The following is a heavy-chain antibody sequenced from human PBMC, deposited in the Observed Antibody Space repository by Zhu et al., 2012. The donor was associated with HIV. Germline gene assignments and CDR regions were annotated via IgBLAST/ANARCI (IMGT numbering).Heavy chain of an antibody. J-gene: IGHJ4*02. CDR1: GYSISSGYY. CDR2: IYHSGST. CDR3: ARAYSSGWYDDY. V-gene: IGHV4-38-2*01. D-gene: IGHD6-19*01. Sequence: QVQLQESGPGLVKPSETLSLTCAVSGYSISSGYYWGWIRQPPGKGLEWIGSIYHSGSTYYNPSLKSRVTISVDTSKNQFSLKLSSVTAADTAVYYCARAYSSGWYDDYWGQGTLVTVSS.